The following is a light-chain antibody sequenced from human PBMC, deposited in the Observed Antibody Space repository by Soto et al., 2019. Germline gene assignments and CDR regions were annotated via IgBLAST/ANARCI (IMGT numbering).Light chain of an antibody. V-gene: IGKV3-20*01. CDR1: QHVDSYS. CDR3: QQYVASPLT. Sequence: VLTQSPGALSVSPGETVTLSCRASQHVDSYSLAWYHHKPGLAPRLLIFGASTRATRIPDRFSGSGSRTDFTLTISRLEPEDSGLYYCQQYVASPLTFGGGTRVEMK. CDR2: GAS. J-gene: IGKJ4*01.